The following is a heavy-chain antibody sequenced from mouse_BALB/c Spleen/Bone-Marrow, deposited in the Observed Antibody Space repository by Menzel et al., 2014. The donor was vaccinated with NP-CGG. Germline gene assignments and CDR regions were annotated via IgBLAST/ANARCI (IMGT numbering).Heavy chain of an antibody. J-gene: IGHJ4*01. CDR1: GYAFXSYL. CDR3: ARSGYYGSNYAMDY. D-gene: IGHD1-1*01. CDR2: INPGSGGT. Sequence: QVQLQQSGAELVRPGTSVKVSCKASGYAFXSYLIEWVKQRPGQDLEWIGVINPGSGGTNYNEKFKGKATLTADKSSSTAYMQLSSLTSDDSAVYFCARSGYYGSNYAMDYWGQGTSVTVSS. V-gene: IGHV1-54*01.